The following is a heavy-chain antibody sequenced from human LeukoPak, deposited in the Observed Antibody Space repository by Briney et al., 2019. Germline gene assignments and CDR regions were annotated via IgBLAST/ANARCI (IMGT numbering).Heavy chain of an antibody. D-gene: IGHD1-1*01. CDR1: GFTFDDYA. J-gene: IGHJ6*02. CDR2: ISWNSGSI. CDR3: AKDFGSNDPYYYYGMDV. V-gene: IGHV3-9*01. Sequence: PGGSLRLSCAASGFTFDDYAMHWVRHAPGKGLEWVSGISWNSGSIGYADSVKGRFTISRDNAKNSLYLQMNSLRAEDTALYYCAKDFGSNDPYYYYGMDVWGQGTTVTVSS.